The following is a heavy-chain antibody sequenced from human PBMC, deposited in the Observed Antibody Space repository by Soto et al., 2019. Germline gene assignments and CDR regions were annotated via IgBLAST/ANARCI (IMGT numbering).Heavy chain of an antibody. Sequence: QVQLVQSGAEVKKPGSSVKVSCKASGGTFSSYTISWVRQAPGQGLEWMGRIIPILGIANYAQKFQGRVTITADKSTSTAYLEQSSLRSEDTAVYYCARAHYYDSSGYYYYYGMDVWGQGTTVTASS. V-gene: IGHV1-69*02. J-gene: IGHJ6*02. CDR3: ARAHYYDSSGYYYYYGMDV. D-gene: IGHD3-22*01. CDR1: GGTFSSYT. CDR2: IIPILGIA.